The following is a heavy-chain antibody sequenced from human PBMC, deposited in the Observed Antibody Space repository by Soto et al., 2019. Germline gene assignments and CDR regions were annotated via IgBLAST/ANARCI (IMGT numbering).Heavy chain of an antibody. J-gene: IGHJ6*02. CDR3: ASLGRHG. Sequence: EVQLVESGGGLVQPGGSLRLSCAASGFTFSDSWMDWVRQAPGKGPEWVANIKQDGSEKNYVDSVKGRFIISRDNAKNSLYLQMNGLRAEDTAVYYCASLGRHGWGQGTTVTVSS. D-gene: IGHD3-16*01. V-gene: IGHV3-7*01. CDR1: GFTFSDSW. CDR2: IKQDGSEK.